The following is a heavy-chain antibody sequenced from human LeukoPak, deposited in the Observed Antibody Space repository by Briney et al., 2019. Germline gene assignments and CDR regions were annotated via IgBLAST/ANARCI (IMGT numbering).Heavy chain of an antibody. CDR3: ARDTRGDGDSSGYYYGYFDY. D-gene: IGHD3-22*01. CDR2: IYSGGST. J-gene: IGHJ4*02. CDR1: GFTVSSNY. Sequence: PGGSLRLSCAASGFTVSSNYMSWVRQAPGKGLEWVSVIYSGGSTYYADSVKGRFTISRDNSKNTLYLQMNSLRAEDTAVYYCARDTRGDGDSSGYYYGYFDYWGQGTLVTVSS. V-gene: IGHV3-66*01.